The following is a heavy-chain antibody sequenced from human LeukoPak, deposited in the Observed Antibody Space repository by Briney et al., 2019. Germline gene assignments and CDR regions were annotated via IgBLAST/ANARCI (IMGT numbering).Heavy chain of an antibody. Sequence: GGSLRLSCAASGFTFSSYSMNWVRQAPGKGLEWVSYISSSSSTIYYADSVKGRFTISRDNAKNSLFLQMNSLRAEDTAVYYCARDQELDGTDVWGQGTTVTVS. CDR1: GFTFSSYS. V-gene: IGHV3-48*04. D-gene: IGHD1-26*01. J-gene: IGHJ6*02. CDR2: ISSSSSTI. CDR3: ARDQELDGTDV.